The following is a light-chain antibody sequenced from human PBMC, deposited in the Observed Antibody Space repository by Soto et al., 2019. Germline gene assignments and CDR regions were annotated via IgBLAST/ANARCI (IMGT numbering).Light chain of an antibody. V-gene: IGLV2-14*01. CDR3: SSYTGSSTPYV. CDR2: EVS. Sequence: QSALTQPASVSGSPGQSITISCTGTSSDVGGYNYVSWYQQHPAKAPKLMIYEVSNRPSGVSNRFSGSKSGNTASLTISGLQAEDEADYYCSSYTGSSTPYVFGTGTKVTVL. J-gene: IGLJ1*01. CDR1: SSDVGGYNY.